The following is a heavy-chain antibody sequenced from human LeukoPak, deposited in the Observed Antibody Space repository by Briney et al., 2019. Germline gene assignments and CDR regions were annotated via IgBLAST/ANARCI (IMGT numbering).Heavy chain of an antibody. CDR3: AVTFHGEWLFRKSFDY. J-gene: IGHJ4*02. CDR1: GFTVSSNY. D-gene: IGHD6-19*01. V-gene: IGHV3-66*01. CDR2: IYSGGST. Sequence: QTGGSLRLSCAASGFTVSSNYMSWVRQAPGKGLEWVSVIYSGGSTYYADSVKGRFTISRDNSKNTLYLQMNSLRAEDTAVYYCAVTFHGEWLFRKSFDYWGQGTLVTVSS.